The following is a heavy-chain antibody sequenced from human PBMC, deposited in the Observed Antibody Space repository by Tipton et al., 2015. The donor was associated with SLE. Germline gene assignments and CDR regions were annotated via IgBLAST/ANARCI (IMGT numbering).Heavy chain of an antibody. V-gene: IGHV4-61*02. CDR2: MFASGST. Sequence: TLSLTCTVSGGSINSGSYYWAWVRQPAGKALEWIGRMFASGSTNYNPSLKSRVTISVDTSKNQFSLQLSSVTAADTAVYYCARGLRDSSGYFYLHFDLWGRGTLVTVSS. CDR3: ARGLRDSSGYFYLHFDL. CDR1: GGSINSGSYY. J-gene: IGHJ2*01. D-gene: IGHD3-22*01.